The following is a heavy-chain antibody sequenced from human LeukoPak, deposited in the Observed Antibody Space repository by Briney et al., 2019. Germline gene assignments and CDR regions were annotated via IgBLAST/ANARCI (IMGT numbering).Heavy chain of an antibody. D-gene: IGHD3-22*01. J-gene: IGHJ5*02. Sequence: GGSLRLSCTASGFTFDRFSMHWVRKAQGKGLQWVALITGDAGAKYYADSVRGRFTISRDNSKGSLYLQLNRVTTEDTAFYFCARGSYDSSGPNWFDPWGQGTLVTVSS. CDR1: GFTFDRFS. CDR3: ARGSYDSSGPNWFDP. CDR2: ITGDAGAK. V-gene: IGHV3-43*02.